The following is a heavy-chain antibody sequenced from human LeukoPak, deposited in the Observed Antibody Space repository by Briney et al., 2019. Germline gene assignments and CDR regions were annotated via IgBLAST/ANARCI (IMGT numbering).Heavy chain of an antibody. V-gene: IGHV4-34*01. J-gene: IGHJ5*02. CDR3: ARDEYYYDSSGYRNWFDP. Sequence: PSETLSLTCAVYGGSFSGYYWSWIRQPPGKGLEWIGEINHSGSTNYNPSLKSRVTISVDTSKNQFSLKLSSVTAADTAVYYCARDEYYYDSSGYRNWFDPWGQGTLVTVSS. D-gene: IGHD3-22*01. CDR1: GGSFSGYY. CDR2: INHSGST.